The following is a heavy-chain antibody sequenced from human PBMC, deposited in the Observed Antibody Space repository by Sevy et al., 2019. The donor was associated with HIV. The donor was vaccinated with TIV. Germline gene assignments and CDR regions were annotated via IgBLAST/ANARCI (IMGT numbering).Heavy chain of an antibody. Sequence: GGSLRLSCAASGFTFSKYSMSWIRQTPGKGLEWVSTFSFVCGKINYADPMKGRFTISRDDSRNTFYLQMNSLGAEDTAIYYCAREGCTKPHDYWGQGTVVTVSS. J-gene: IGHJ4*02. CDR1: GFTFSKYS. V-gene: IGHV3-23*01. CDR2: FSFVCGKI. CDR3: AREGCTKPHDY. D-gene: IGHD2-8*01.